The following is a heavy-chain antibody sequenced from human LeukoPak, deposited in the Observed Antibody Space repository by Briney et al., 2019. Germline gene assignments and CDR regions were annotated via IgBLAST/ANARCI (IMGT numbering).Heavy chain of an antibody. J-gene: IGHJ5*02. CDR2: INPNSGGT. Sequence: ASVKVSCKASGYTFTGYYMHWVRQAPGQGLEWMGWINPNSGGTKYAQKFQGRITMTRDTSISTAYMELSRLRSDDTAVYYCARDGLIAAAGTNWFDPWGQGTLVTVSS. V-gene: IGHV1-2*02. D-gene: IGHD6-13*01. CDR1: GYTFTGYY. CDR3: ARDGLIAAAGTNWFDP.